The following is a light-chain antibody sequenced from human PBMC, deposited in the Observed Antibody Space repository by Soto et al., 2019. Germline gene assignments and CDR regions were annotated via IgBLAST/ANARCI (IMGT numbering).Light chain of an antibody. CDR1: QSVSSSY. J-gene: IGKJ4*01. Sequence: EIVLTQSPGTLSLSPGERATLSCRASQSVSSSYLAWYQQKPGQAPRLLIYGASSRATGIPDMFSGSGSGTDFTLTISRLEPEDFALYYCQQYGSSPTFGGGTKVEIK. CDR3: QQYGSSPT. V-gene: IGKV3-20*01. CDR2: GAS.